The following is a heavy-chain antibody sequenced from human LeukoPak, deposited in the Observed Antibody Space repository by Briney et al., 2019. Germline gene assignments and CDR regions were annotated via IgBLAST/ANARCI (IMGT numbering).Heavy chain of an antibody. CDR1: GFTVSSTY. D-gene: IGHD5-12*01. Sequence: GGSLRLSCAASGFTVSSTYMSWVRQAPGKGLEWVSIIYNDGRTYYAHSVKGRFTISRDNSKNTLYLQMNSLRAEDTAVYYCARAPPYELHMDVWGKGTTVTVSS. CDR2: IYNDGRT. J-gene: IGHJ6*03. CDR3: ARAPPYELHMDV. V-gene: IGHV3-53*01.